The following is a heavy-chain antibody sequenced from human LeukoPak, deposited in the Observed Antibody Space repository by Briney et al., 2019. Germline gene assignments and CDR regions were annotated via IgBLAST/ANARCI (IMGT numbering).Heavy chain of an antibody. Sequence: PSETLPLTCTVSGGSISSYYWSWIRQPPGRGLQWIGSTSYSGRANYNPSLKDRVTVSLDTSKNQFYLKVTSVTAADTAVYYCARRRVEMAPITEGNWFDSWGQGTPVTVSS. D-gene: IGHD5-24*01. CDR2: TSYSGRA. CDR1: GGSISSYY. V-gene: IGHV4-59*08. J-gene: IGHJ5*01. CDR3: ARRRVEMAPITEGNWFDS.